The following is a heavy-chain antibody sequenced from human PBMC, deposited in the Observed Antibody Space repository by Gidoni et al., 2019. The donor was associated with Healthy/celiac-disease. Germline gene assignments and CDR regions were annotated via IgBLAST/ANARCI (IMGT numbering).Heavy chain of an antibody. V-gene: IGHV5-51*01. CDR2: IYPGSSAT. Sequence: EVQLGQSGAEVKTPGESLKISWKGYGYSFTIYWIGWVRQMPGKGLEWRGIIYPGSSATRYSPSFQGQVTIAAANSTSTAYLQWSSLKASYTAMYYCARRPTRYYYYGMDVWGQGTTVTVSS. CDR1: GYSFTIYW. CDR3: ARRPTRYYYYGMDV. J-gene: IGHJ6*02.